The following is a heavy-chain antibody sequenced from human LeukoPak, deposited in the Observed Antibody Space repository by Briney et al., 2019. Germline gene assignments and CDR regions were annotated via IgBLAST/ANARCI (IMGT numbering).Heavy chain of an antibody. CDR1: GFTFSSSA. J-gene: IGHJ4*02. V-gene: IGHV3-30*18. D-gene: IGHD3-22*01. Sequence: GGSLRLSCAASGFTFSSSAMSWVRQAPGKGLEWVAVISYDGSNKYYADSVKGRFTISRDNSKNTLYLQMNSLRAEDTAVYYCAKDHYYDSSGYYYVGDYWGQGTLVTVSS. CDR2: ISYDGSNK. CDR3: AKDHYYDSSGYYYVGDY.